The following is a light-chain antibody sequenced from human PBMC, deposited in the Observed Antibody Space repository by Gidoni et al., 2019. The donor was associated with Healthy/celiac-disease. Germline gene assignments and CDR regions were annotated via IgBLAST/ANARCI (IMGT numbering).Light chain of an antibody. V-gene: IGLV2-14*03. CDR2: DVS. Sequence: QSALTQPASVSRSPRQSITISCTGTSSDVGGYNYVSWYQQHPGKAPKLMIYDVSNRPSGVSNRFSGSKSGNTASLTISGLQAEDEADYYGSSYTSSSTLVFGGGTKLTVL. CDR1: SSDVGGYNY. J-gene: IGLJ2*01. CDR3: SSYTSSSTLV.